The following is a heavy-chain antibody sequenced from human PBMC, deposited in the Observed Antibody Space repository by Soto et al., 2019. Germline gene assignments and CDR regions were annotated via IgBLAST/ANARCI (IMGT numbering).Heavy chain of an antibody. CDR1: GYSFTDYH. J-gene: IGHJ3*02. V-gene: IGHV1-2*04. D-gene: IGHD3-10*01. Sequence: ASVKVSCKASGYSFTDYHIHWVRQAPGQGLEWLGRINPKSGGTSTAQKFQGWVTMTRDRSISTVYMELTRLRSDDTAVYYCARPRITMVRGVIITSDAFDIWGQGTMVTVSS. CDR3: ARPRITMVRGVIITSDAFDI. CDR2: INPKSGGT.